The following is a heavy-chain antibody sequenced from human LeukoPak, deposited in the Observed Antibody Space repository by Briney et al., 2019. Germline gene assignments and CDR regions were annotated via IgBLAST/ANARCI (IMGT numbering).Heavy chain of an antibody. Sequence: SVKVSCKASGGTFSSYAISWVRQAPGQGLEWMGGIIPIFGTANYAQKFQGRVTITADESTSTAYMELSSLRSEDTAVYYCARGHGSGEDSAFDIWGQGTMVTVSS. J-gene: IGHJ3*02. V-gene: IGHV1-69*01. CDR3: ARGHGSGEDSAFDI. D-gene: IGHD3-10*01. CDR1: GGTFSSYA. CDR2: IIPIFGTA.